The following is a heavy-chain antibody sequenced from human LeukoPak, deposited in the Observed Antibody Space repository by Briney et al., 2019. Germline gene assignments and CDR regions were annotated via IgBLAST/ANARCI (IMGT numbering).Heavy chain of an antibody. D-gene: IGHD2-2*01. Sequence: GGSLRLSCAASGFTFDDYGMRWVRQAPGKGLEWVSGINWNGGSTGYADSVKGRFAISRDNAKNSLYLQMNSLRAEDTALYYCARGAEDIVVVPAHYYFDYWGQGTLVTVSS. V-gene: IGHV3-20*04. CDR1: GFTFDDYG. CDR3: ARGAEDIVVVPAHYYFDY. J-gene: IGHJ4*02. CDR2: INWNGGST.